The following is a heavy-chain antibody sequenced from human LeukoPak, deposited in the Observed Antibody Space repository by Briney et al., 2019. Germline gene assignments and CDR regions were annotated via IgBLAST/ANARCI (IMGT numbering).Heavy chain of an antibody. J-gene: IGHJ4*02. CDR3: ARLRGGYSSGDLDY. Sequence: GESLKISCKGFGYSFTTYWIAWVRQMPGKGLEWMGIIYPGDSETRYSPSFQGQVTTSADKSISTAYLQWSSLKASDTAMYFCARLRGGYSSGDLDYWGQGALVTVSS. V-gene: IGHV5-51*01. D-gene: IGHD6-19*01. CDR1: GYSFTTYW. CDR2: IYPGDSET.